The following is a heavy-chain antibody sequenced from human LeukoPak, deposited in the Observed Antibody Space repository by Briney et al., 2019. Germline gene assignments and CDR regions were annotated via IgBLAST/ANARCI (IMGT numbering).Heavy chain of an antibody. D-gene: IGHD5-12*01. CDR1: GGSISSSY. CDR2: IYYSGST. V-gene: IGHV4-59*01. CDR3: AREETSGYDYYYYMDV. J-gene: IGHJ6*03. Sequence: PSETLSLTCTVSGGSISSSYWSWIRQPPGKGLEGIGYIYYSGSTNYNPSLKSRVTISVDTSKNQFSLKLSSVTAADTAVYYCAREETSGYDYYYYMDVWGKGTTVTVSS.